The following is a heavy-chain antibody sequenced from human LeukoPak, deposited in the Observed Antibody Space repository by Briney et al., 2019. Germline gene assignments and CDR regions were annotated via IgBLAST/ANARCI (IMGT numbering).Heavy chain of an antibody. CDR2: ISGSGSST. J-gene: IGHJ5*02. CDR1: GFTFSSYA. Sequence: GGSLRLSCAASGFTFSSYAMSWVRQAPGKGLEWVSAISGSGSSTYYADSVKGRFTISRDNSKTTLYLQMNSLRAEDTAVYYCAKDSLVVDPNWFDPWGQGTLVTVSS. V-gene: IGHV3-23*01. D-gene: IGHD2-2*01. CDR3: AKDSLVVDPNWFDP.